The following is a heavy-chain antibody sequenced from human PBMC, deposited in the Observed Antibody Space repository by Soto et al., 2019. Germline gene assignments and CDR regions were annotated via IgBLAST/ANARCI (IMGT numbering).Heavy chain of an antibody. V-gene: IGHV3-64*02. CDR3: ARGGLAYCGGDCYFGDAFDI. CDR2: ISSNGGST. J-gene: IGHJ3*02. Sequence: EVQLVESGEGLVQPGGSLRLSCAASGFTFSSYAMHWVRQAPGKGLEYVSAISSNGGSTYYADSVKGRFTISRDNSKNTLYLQMGSLRAEDMAVYYCARGGLAYCGGDCYFGDAFDIWGQGTMVTVSS. D-gene: IGHD2-21*02. CDR1: GFTFSSYA.